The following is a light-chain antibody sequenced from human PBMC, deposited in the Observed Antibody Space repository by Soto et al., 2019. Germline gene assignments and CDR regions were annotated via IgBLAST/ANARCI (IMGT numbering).Light chain of an antibody. CDR1: SSDIGGHSY. Sequence: QSVLTQPASVSGSPGQSITIPCTGTSSDIGGHSYVSWYQQHPGKAPKLMIYDVSNRPSGVSNRFSGSKSGNTASLTISGLQAEDEADYYCSSYTSSSTLEVFGTGTKLTVL. J-gene: IGLJ1*01. CDR3: SSYTSSSTLEV. CDR2: DVS. V-gene: IGLV2-14*03.